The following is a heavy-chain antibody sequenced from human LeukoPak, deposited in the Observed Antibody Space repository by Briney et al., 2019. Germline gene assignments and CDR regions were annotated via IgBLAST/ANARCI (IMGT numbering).Heavy chain of an antibody. CDR2: IGTAGDT. V-gene: IGHV3-13*03. D-gene: IGHD2-15*01. CDR3: ATPKEQRVVGPYAFDI. J-gene: IGHJ3*02. Sequence: PGGSLRLSCAACGFTFSSYDIHWVRQATGKGLEWVSAIGTAGDTYYPGSVKGQFTISRENAKNSLYLQMNSLRAEDTAVYYCATPKEQRVVGPYAFDIWGQGTMVTVSS. CDR1: GFTFSSYD.